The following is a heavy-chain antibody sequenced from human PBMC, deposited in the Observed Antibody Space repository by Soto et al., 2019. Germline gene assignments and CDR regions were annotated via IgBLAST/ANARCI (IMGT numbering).Heavy chain of an antibody. D-gene: IGHD5-18*01. V-gene: IGHV1-69*06. J-gene: IGHJ5*01. CDR1: GGTFTSFT. Sequence: QVQLVQSGAVVKKPGSSLKVSCRTSGGTFTSFTVSWVRQAPGQALEWMGGIIPLFGSTNYAHKFQGRLTITADRSTATAYLDLRSLKSDDTAVYYRASGSALAADSWGQGTLVTVS. CDR3: ASGSALAADS. CDR2: IIPLFGST.